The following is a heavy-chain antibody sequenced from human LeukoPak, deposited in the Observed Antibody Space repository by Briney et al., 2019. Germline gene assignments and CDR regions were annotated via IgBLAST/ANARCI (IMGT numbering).Heavy chain of an antibody. CDR1: GFTFSSYS. CDR3: ARDLLPVTKSRITMIVVPLGY. Sequence: PGGSLRLSCAASGFTFSSYSMNWVRQAPGKGLEWVSYISSSSSTIYYADSVKGRFTISRDNAKNSLYPQMNSLRAEDTAVYYCARDLLPVTKSRITMIVVPLGYWGQGTLVTVSS. V-gene: IGHV3-48*01. J-gene: IGHJ4*02. D-gene: IGHD3-22*01. CDR2: ISSSSSTI.